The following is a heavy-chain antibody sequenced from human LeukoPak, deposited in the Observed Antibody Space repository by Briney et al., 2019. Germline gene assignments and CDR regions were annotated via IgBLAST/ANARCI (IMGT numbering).Heavy chain of an antibody. CDR3: ARGHNLDRYYYGSSGYYYFDY. V-gene: IGHV4-34*01. D-gene: IGHD3-22*01. Sequence: SETLSLTCAVYGGSFSGYYWSWIRQPPGKGLEWIGEINHSGSTNYNPSLKSRVTISVDTSKNQFSLKLSSVTAADTAVYYCARGHNLDRYYYGSSGYYYFDYWGQGTLVTVSS. J-gene: IGHJ4*02. CDR1: GGSFSGYY. CDR2: INHSGST.